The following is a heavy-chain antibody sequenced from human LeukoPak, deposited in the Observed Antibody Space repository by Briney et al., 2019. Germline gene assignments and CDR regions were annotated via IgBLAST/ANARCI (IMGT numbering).Heavy chain of an antibody. CDR1: GYTFTTYG. CDR3: ARDLGYYGSGSSPSDY. CDR2: ISAYNGNT. Sequence: ASVKVSCKASGYTFTTYGISWVRQAPGQGLEWMGWISAYNGNTKYAQKLQGRVTMTTDTSTSTAYMELRSLRSDDTAVYYCARDLGYYGSGSSPSDYWGQGTPVTVSS. J-gene: IGHJ4*02. D-gene: IGHD3-10*01. V-gene: IGHV1-18*01.